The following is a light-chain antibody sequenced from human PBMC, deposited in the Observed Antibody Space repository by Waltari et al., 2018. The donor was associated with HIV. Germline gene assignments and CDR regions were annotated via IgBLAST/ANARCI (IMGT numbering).Light chain of an antibody. V-gene: IGKV1-5*03. CDR3: QQYNSDFYT. J-gene: IGKJ2*01. CDR1: QNLDSW. CDR2: KAS. Sequence: IQMTQFPSIFSASVSDRVTITCRASQNLDSWLAWYQQRPGRAPKLLIYKASTLEYGIPARFSGSGSGTNFTLTINSLHPDDFATYFCQQYNSDFYTFGQGTRLDLK.